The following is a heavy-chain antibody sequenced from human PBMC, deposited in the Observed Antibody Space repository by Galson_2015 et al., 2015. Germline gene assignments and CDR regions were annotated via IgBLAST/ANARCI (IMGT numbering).Heavy chain of an antibody. CDR1: GYTFTGYY. J-gene: IGHJ6*03. CDR2: INPNSGGT. CDR3: ARESPLHGYYYMDV. D-gene: IGHD3-10*01. Sequence: SVKVSCKASGYTFTGYYMHWVRQAPGQGLEWMGRINPNSGGTNYGQKFQGRVTMTRDTSISTAYMELSRLRSDDTAVYYCARESPLHGYYYMDVWGKGTTVTVSS. V-gene: IGHV1-2*06.